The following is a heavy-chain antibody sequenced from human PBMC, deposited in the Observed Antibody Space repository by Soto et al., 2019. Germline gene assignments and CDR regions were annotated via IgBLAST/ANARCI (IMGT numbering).Heavy chain of an antibody. D-gene: IGHD2-2*01. J-gene: IGHJ4*02. CDR1: GGSISSYY. Sequence: QVQLQESGPGLVKPSETLSLTCTVSGGSISSYYWSWIRQPPGKGLEWIGYIYYSGSTNYNPSLKSRVTISVDTSKNQFSLKLSSVTAADTAVYYCARARAAAPFDYWGQGTLVTVSS. V-gene: IGHV4-59*01. CDR3: ARARAAAPFDY. CDR2: IYYSGST.